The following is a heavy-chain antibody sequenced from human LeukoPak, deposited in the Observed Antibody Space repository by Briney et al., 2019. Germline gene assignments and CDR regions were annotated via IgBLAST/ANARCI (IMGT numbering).Heavy chain of an antibody. D-gene: IGHD3-16*01. Sequence: GRSLRLSCAASGFTFDDYAMHWVRQAPGKGLEWVSGISWNSGSIGYADSVKGRFTNSRDNAKNSLYLQMNSLRAEDMALYYYAKGPTLYHYFDYWGQGTLVTVSS. CDR3: AKGPTLYHYFDY. V-gene: IGHV3-9*03. CDR1: GFTFDDYA. CDR2: ISWNSGSI. J-gene: IGHJ4*02.